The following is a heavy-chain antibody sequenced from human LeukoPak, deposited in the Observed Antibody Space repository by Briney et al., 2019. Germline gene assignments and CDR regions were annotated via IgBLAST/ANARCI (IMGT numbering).Heavy chain of an antibody. CDR3: ARDLQYYDILTGYPFYYYYYGMDV. CDR1: GFTFSSYE. V-gene: IGHV3-48*03. Sequence: PGGSLRLSCAASGFTFSSYEMNWVRQAPGKGLEWVSYISSSGSTIYYADSVKGRFTISRDNAKNSLYLQMNSLRAEGTAVYYCARDLQYYDILTGYPFYYYYYGMDVWGQGTTVTVSS. D-gene: IGHD3-9*01. J-gene: IGHJ6*02. CDR2: ISSSGSTI.